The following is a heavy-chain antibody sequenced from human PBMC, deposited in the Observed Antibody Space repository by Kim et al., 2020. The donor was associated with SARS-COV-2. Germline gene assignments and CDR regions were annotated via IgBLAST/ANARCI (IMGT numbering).Heavy chain of an antibody. CDR2: INHSGST. CDR1: GGSFSGYY. Sequence: SETLSLTCAVYGGSFSGYYWSWIRQPPGKGLEWIGEINHSGSTNYNPSLKSRVTISVDTSKNQFSLKLSSVTAADTAVYYCARMRRGYSYGYYYYYGMD. D-gene: IGHD5-18*01. J-gene: IGHJ6*01. V-gene: IGHV4-34*01. CDR3: ARMRRGYSYGYYYYYGMD.